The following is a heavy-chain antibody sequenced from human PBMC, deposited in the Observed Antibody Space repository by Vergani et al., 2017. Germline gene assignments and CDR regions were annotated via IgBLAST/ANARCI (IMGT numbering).Heavy chain of an antibody. CDR2: IYYSGST. CDR3: ARDRREYSGYDHYYYMDV. CDR1: GGSIRSYY. Sequence: QVQLQESGPGLVKPSETLSLTCTVSGGSIRSYYWSWIRQPPGKGLEWIGYIYYSGSTNYNPSLKSRVTISVDTSKNQFSLKLSSVTAADTAVYYCARDRREYSGYDHYYYMDVWGKGTTVTVSS. D-gene: IGHD5-12*01. J-gene: IGHJ6*03. V-gene: IGHV4-59*01.